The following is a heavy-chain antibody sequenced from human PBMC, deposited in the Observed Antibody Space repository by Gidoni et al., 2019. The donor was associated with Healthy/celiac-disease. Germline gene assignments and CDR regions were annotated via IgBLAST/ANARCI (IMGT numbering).Heavy chain of an antibody. Sequence: QVQLQESGPGLVKPSETLSLTCTVSGGSISSYYWSWIRQPPGKGLEWIGYIYYSGSTNYNPSLKSRVTISVDTSKNQFSLKLSSVTAADTAVYYCARFGELLHYYYYGMDVWGQGTTVTVSS. CDR3: ARFGELLHYYYYGMDV. V-gene: IGHV4-59*01. D-gene: IGHD3-10*01. J-gene: IGHJ6*02. CDR2: IYYSGST. CDR1: GGSISSYY.